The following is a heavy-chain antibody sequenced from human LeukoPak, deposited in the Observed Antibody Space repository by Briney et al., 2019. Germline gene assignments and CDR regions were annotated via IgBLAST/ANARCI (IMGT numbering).Heavy chain of an antibody. V-gene: IGHV4-61*02. D-gene: IGHD3-10*01. CDR3: ARQDPRGVI. J-gene: IGHJ4*02. Sequence: PSQTLSLTCTVSGGSISSGSYYWSWIRQPAGKGLEWIGRIYTSGSTNYNPSLKSRVTISVDTSKNQFSLKLSSVTAADTAVYYCARQDPRGVIWGQGTLVTVSS. CDR1: GGSISSGSYY. CDR2: IYTSGST.